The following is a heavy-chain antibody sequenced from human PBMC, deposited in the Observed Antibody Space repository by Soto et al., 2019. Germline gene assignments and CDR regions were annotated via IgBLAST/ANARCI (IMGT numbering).Heavy chain of an antibody. CDR3: ARNRGYSYGLDY. CDR2: IFSNYEK. V-gene: IGHV2-26*01. J-gene: IGHJ4*02. D-gene: IGHD5-18*01. Sequence: QVTLKESGPVLVKPTETLTLTCTVSGFSLSNARMGVSWIRQPPGNALEWLAHIFSNYEKSYSTTLKSRLTISKDTSKSQVVLTMTNMDPVDTATYYCARNRGYSYGLDYWGQGTLVTVSS. CDR1: GFSLSNARMG.